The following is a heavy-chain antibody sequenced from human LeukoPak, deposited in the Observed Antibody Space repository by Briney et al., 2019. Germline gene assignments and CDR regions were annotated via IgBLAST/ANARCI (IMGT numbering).Heavy chain of an antibody. Sequence: GGSLRLSCVDSGFTFSSSVMRCVLQASGKGLEWVGRIRSKADSYATAYAASVKGRFTISRDDSKNTAYLQMNSLRPEDTAVYCCTRLWGDCGVACYSHDYWAQRALVTVSS. CDR2: IRSKADSYAT. V-gene: IGHV3-73*01. CDR3: TRLWGDCGVACYSHDY. D-gene: IGHD2-21*02. J-gene: IGHJ4*02. CDR1: GFTFSSSV.